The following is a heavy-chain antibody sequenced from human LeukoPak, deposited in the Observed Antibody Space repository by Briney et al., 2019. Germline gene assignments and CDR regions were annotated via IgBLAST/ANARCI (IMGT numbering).Heavy chain of an antibody. J-gene: IGHJ6*02. CDR1: GFTFSSYG. CDR3: ARDGVAGTHYYYYYGMDV. Sequence: GGSLRLSCAASGFTFSSYGMRWVRQAPGKGLEWVAVIWYDGSNKYYADSVKGRFTISRDNSKNTLYLQMNSLRAEDTAVYYCARDGVAGTHYYYYYGMDVWGQGTTVTVSS. V-gene: IGHV3-33*01. D-gene: IGHD6-19*01. CDR2: IWYDGSNK.